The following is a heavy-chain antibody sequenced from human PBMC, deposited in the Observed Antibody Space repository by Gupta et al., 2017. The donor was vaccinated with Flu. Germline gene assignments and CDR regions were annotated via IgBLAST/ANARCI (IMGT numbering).Heavy chain of an antibody. V-gene: IGHV1-69*01. Sequence: QVQLVQSWAAVQKPGSSVKVSCKASGGTLSRGSITWVRQAPGQGLEWLGGILPIIGATNYAQKFQGRITITADESTTTAYMELSSLRSDDTAVYYCAREFPCGGDCYFLDYWGQGTLVSVSS. J-gene: IGHJ4*02. CDR2: ILPIIGAT. D-gene: IGHD2-21*02. CDR1: GGTLSRGS. CDR3: AREFPCGGDCYFLDY.